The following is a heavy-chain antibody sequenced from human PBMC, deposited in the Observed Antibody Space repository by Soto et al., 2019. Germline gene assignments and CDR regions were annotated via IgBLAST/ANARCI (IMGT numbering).Heavy chain of an antibody. CDR1: GDSFTNFG. V-gene: IGHV1-18*01. J-gene: IGHJ5*02. D-gene: IGHD3-10*01. CDR3: ARVLRGVVNWFDP. CDR2: IATYNTNK. Sequence: ASVKVSCKASGDSFTNFGLSWVRQAPGQGLEWMGWIATYNTNKNCAQKFQGRLTLTTDTSTSTAYMELKSLAFDDTAVYYCARVLRGVVNWFDPWGQGTLVTVSS.